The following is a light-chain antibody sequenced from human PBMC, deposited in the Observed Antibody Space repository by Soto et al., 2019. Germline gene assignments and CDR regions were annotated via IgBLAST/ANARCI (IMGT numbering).Light chain of an antibody. CDR3: GSYRTNSPYV. Sequence: QSALIQPASVSGSPGQSITISCTGTNSDVGGYNYVSWYQQYPGEAPKLMIYDVINRPSGVSNRFSGSKSGNTASLTISGLQAEDEADYYCGSYRTNSPYVFGTGTKVTVL. V-gene: IGLV2-14*01. CDR1: NSDVGGYNY. CDR2: DVI. J-gene: IGLJ1*01.